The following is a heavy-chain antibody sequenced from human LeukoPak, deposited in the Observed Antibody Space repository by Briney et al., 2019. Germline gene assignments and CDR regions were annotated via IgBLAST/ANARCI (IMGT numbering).Heavy chain of an antibody. CDR3: AKDYYGD. Sequence: GGSLRLSCAASGFTFNNYGMHWVRQAPGKGLEWVAVISYDGSNKFYADSVKGRFTISRDNSKNTLYLQMNSLKSEDTAVYHCAKDYYGDWGQGTLVTVSS. CDR1: GFTFNNYG. J-gene: IGHJ4*02. CDR2: ISYDGSNK. V-gene: IGHV3-30*18. D-gene: IGHD3-10*01.